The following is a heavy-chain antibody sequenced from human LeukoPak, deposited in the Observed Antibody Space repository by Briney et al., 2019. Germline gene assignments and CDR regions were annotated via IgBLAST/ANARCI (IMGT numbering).Heavy chain of an antibody. CDR2: LYYSGST. J-gene: IGHJ4*02. CDR3: ARVGVSYFDY. V-gene: IGHV4-59*01. Sequence: SETLSLTCSVSGGAISSYYWSWIRQPPGKGLEWIGYLYYSGSTDYNPSLTSRVTISLDTSKNQFSLMLSSVTAADTAVYYCARVGVSYFDYWGQGTLVTVST. D-gene: IGHD3-16*01. CDR1: GGAISSYY.